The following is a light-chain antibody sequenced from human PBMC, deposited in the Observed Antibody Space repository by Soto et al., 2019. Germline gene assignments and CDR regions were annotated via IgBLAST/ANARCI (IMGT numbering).Light chain of an antibody. J-gene: IGKJ2*01. Sequence: EIVLTQSPATLSLSPGERATLSCRASQSVSSYLAWYQQKPGQAPRLLISDASNRATGIPARFSGSGSGTDFTLNISSLEPEDFAVYYCQQRSDWPPYTFGQGTKLEIK. CDR3: QQRSDWPPYT. V-gene: IGKV3-11*01. CDR2: DAS. CDR1: QSVSSY.